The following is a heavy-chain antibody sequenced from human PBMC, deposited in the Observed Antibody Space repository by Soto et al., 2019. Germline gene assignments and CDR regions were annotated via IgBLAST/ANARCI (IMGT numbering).Heavy chain of an antibody. CDR1: GFTFSSYA. D-gene: IGHD6-13*01. V-gene: IGHV3-23*01. J-gene: IGHJ1*01. Sequence: EVQLLESGGGLVQPGGSLRLSCAASGFTFSSYAMSWVRQAPGKGLEWVSAVGTGGTAYYADSVKGRFTISRDNSKNTLYLQMNSLRAEDTAVYYCVPYIPAAGTRDFQHWGQGTLVTVSS. CDR2: VGTGGTA. CDR3: VPYIPAAGTRDFQH.